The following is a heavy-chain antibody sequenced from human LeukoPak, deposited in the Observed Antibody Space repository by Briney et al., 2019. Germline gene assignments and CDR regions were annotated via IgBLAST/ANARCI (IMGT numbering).Heavy chain of an antibody. CDR1: GFTFSSYE. CDR2: ISYSGSAT. J-gene: IGHJ6*02. Sequence: QPGGSLRLSCTASGFTFSSYEMNWVRQAPGKGLEWVSYISYSGSATTYGDSVKGRFTIFRDNTKNSFYLQMDSLGAEDTAVYYCARRNWSVGGGFDVWGQGTTVTVSS. D-gene: IGHD1-1*01. V-gene: IGHV3-48*03. CDR3: ARRNWSVGGGFDV.